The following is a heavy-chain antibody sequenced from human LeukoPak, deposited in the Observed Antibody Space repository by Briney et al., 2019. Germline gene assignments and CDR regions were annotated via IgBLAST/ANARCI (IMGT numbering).Heavy chain of an antibody. Sequence: ASVKVSCKASGYTFTSYYMHWVRQAPGQGLEWMGGINTNTGNPTDAQGFTGRFVFSLDTSVSTAYLQISRLQAEDTAVYYCARDFAYVGSSRYYVGIDYWGQGTLVTVSS. CDR1: GYTFTSYY. CDR2: INTNTGNP. J-gene: IGHJ4*02. CDR3: ARDFAYVGSSRYYVGIDY. V-gene: IGHV7-4-1*02. D-gene: IGHD3-22*01.